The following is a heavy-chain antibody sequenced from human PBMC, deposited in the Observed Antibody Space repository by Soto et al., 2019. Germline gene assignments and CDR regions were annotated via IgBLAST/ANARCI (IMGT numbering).Heavy chain of an antibody. D-gene: IGHD3-22*01. CDR1: GYTLTELS. Sequence: ASVKVYCKVSGYTLTELSMHWVRQAPGKGLEWMGGFDPEDGETIYAQKFQGRVTMTEDTSTDTAYMELSSLRSEDTAVYYCATDPSRYDSSGYYPGGLFYWGQGTLVTVSS. J-gene: IGHJ4*02. CDR2: FDPEDGET. V-gene: IGHV1-24*01. CDR3: ATDPSRYDSSGYYPGGLFY.